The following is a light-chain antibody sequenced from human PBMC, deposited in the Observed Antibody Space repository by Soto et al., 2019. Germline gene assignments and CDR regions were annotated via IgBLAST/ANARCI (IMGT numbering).Light chain of an antibody. CDR3: SSYTSDSSYV. CDR1: SSDVGLYDY. V-gene: IGLV2-14*01. Sequence: QSVLTQHPSVSGSPGQSVTISCTGASSDVGLYDYVSWYQQHPGKAPQLMIYAVSNRPSGVSNRFSASKSGNTASLFISGLQAEDEADYYCSSYTSDSSYVFGSGTKVTVL. J-gene: IGLJ1*01. CDR2: AVS.